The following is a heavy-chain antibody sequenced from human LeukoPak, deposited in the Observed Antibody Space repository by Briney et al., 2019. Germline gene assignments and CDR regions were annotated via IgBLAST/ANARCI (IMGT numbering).Heavy chain of an antibody. J-gene: IGHJ4*02. CDR3: AWATEGGRYFDCLFSKYYLDY. CDR2: INPSGGST. CDR1: GYTFTSYY. Sequence: ASVKVSCKASGYTFTSYYMHWVRQAPGQGLEWMGIINPSGGSTSYAQKLQGRVTMTRDTSTSTVYMELSSLRSEDTAVYYCAWATEGGRYFDCLFSKYYLDYWGQGTLVTVSS. V-gene: IGHV1-46*01. D-gene: IGHD3-9*01.